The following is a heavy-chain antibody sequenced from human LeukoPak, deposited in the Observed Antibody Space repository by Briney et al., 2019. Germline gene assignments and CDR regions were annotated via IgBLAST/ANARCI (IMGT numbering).Heavy chain of an antibody. CDR3: ASEAHRGGGFDS. J-gene: IGHJ4*02. V-gene: IGHV4-39*01. CDR1: GGSISSDTYF. Sequence: SETLSPTCTVSGGSISSDTYFWGWIRQPPGKGLEWIANIYFTGNTYYNPSLKSRATISVDTSKNQFSLTLSSVTAADTAVYYCASEAHRGGGFDSWGQGTLVTVSS. D-gene: IGHD3-16*01. CDR2: IYFTGNT.